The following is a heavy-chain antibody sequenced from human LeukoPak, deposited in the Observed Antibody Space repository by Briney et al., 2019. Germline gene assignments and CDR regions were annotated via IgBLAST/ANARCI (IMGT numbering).Heavy chain of an antibody. V-gene: IGHV3-11*04. D-gene: IGHD6-6*01. CDR2: IGSSGTTI. CDR3: ARGLSGYASSLGY. J-gene: IGHJ4*02. CDR1: GFTFSDYY. Sequence: GGSLRLSCAASGFTFSDYYMSWIRQAPGKGLEWVSWVSDIGSSGTTIYYADSVKGRFTISRHNAKNSLFLQMNSLRAEDTAVYYCARGLSGYASSLGYWGQGTLVTVSA.